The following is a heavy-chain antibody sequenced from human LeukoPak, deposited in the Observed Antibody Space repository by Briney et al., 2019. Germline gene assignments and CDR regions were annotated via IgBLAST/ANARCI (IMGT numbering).Heavy chain of an antibody. Sequence: GGSLRLSCAASGYTSSRYWMHWVRQGPGKGLVWVSRINEDGSSTSYAESVRGRFTISRDNAKNTLYLQMNSLRAEDAAVYYCTTDTFGARDSWGQGTLVTVSS. D-gene: IGHD3-10*01. CDR1: GYTSSRYW. J-gene: IGHJ4*02. CDR2: INEDGSST. CDR3: TTDTFGARDS. V-gene: IGHV3-74*01.